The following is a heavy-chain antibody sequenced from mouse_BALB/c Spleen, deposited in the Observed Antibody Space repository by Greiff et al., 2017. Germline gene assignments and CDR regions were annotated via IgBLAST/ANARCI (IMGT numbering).Heavy chain of an antibody. Sequence: VKLQESGPGLVQPSQSLSITCTVSGFSLTSYGVHWVRQSPGKGLEWLGVIWSGGSTDYNAAFISRLSISKDNSKSQVFFKMNSLQANDTAIYYCARGGLLRVYAMDYWGQGTSVTVSS. CDR2: IWSGGST. V-gene: IGHV2-2*02. CDR3: ARGGLLRVYAMDY. CDR1: GFSLTSYG. D-gene: IGHD1-1*01. J-gene: IGHJ4*01.